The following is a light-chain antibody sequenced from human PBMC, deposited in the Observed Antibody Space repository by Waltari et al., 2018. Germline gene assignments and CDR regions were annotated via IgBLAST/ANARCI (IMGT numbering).Light chain of an antibody. J-gene: IGKJ2*01. CDR1: QSVSNN. V-gene: IGKV3-15*01. Sequence: EAMMTQSPATLSVSPGDRATLSCRASQSVSNNVAWFQQKPGQAPSLLIYDASPRATGVPARFSGSGSGTEFTLTISSLQTEDFAVYYCQQYNNWPLYTFGQGTKLEIK. CDR3: QQYNNWPLYT. CDR2: DAS.